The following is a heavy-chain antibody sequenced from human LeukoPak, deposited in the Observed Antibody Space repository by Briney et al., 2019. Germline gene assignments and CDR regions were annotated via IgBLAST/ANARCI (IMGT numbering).Heavy chain of an antibody. D-gene: IGHD1-26*01. CDR3: AKVPVGWGYYYYYMDV. J-gene: IGHJ6*03. CDR2: ISGSGGST. Sequence: GGSLRLSCAASGFTFSSYAMSWVRQAPGKGLEWVSAISGSGGSTYYADSVKGRFTISRDNSKNTLYLQMNSLRAEDTAVYYCAKVPVGWGYYYYYMDVWGKGTTVTVSS. V-gene: IGHV3-23*01. CDR1: GFTFSSYA.